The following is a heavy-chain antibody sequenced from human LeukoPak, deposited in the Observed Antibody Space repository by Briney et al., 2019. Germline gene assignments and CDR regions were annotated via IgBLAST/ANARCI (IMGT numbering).Heavy chain of an antibody. V-gene: IGHV3-23*01. J-gene: IGHJ4*02. Sequence: GGSLRLSCAASGFTFNSHWMNWVRQAPGKGLEWVSGISPSGDITYYADSVKGRFTVSRDNFKNTLYLQMNSLRTEDTAVYFCAKDDAWLRYACWGPGTLVTVSS. CDR2: ISPSGDIT. CDR1: GFTFNSHW. D-gene: IGHD5-12*01. CDR3: AKDDAWLRYAC.